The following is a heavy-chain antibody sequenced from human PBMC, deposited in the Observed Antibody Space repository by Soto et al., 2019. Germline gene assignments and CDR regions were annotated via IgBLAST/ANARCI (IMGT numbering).Heavy chain of an antibody. CDR1: GFTFSSYG. J-gene: IGHJ4*02. Sequence: QVQLVESGGGVVQPGRSLRLSCAASGFTFSSYGMHWVRQAPGKGLEWVAVIWYDGSNKYYADSVKGRFTISRDNSKNPLYLQMNSLRAEDTAMYYCARDRYYYGSGSYYPRDYWGQGTLVTVSS. CDR3: ARDRYYYGSGSYYPRDY. CDR2: IWYDGSNK. V-gene: IGHV3-33*01. D-gene: IGHD3-10*01.